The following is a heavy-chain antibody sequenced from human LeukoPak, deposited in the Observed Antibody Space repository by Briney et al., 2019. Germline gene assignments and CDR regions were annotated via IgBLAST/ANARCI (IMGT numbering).Heavy chain of an antibody. V-gene: IGHV4/OR15-8*01. CDR3: ARETKNPYDILTGYYYYGMDV. J-gene: IGHJ6*02. D-gene: IGHD3-9*01. CDR1: GGSIDSTNW. Sequence: SETLSLTCDVSGGSIDSTNWWNWVRQPPGKGLEWIGEIHHDGRINYNPSLKSRVTLSVDKSKNQFSLKLSSVTAADTAVYYCARETKNPYDILTGYYYYGMDVWGQGTTVTVSS. CDR2: IHHDGRI.